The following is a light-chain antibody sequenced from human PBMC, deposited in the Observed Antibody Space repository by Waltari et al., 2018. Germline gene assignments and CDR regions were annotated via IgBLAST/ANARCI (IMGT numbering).Light chain of an antibody. V-gene: IGKV3-20*01. CDR1: QSVSTTY. CDR3: QQSAGSPYT. J-gene: IGKJ2*01. Sequence: IVLTQSPGTLSLSPGESATLSCRASQSVSTTYLTWYQHKPGQAPRLLIYDASSRATGIPDRFSGNGSGTDFTLTINSLEPEDFAVYYCQQSAGSPYTFGQGTKLEVK. CDR2: DAS.